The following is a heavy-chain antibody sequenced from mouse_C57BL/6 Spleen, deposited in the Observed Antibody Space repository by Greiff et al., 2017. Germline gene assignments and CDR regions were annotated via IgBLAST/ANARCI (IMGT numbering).Heavy chain of an antibody. CDR2: IYPGDGAT. V-gene: IGHV1-80*01. CDR3: ASYGSSYYAMDY. D-gene: IGHD1-1*01. CDR1: GYAFSSYW. J-gene: IGHJ4*01. Sequence: QVQLQQSGAELVKPGASVKISCKASGYAFSSYWMNWVKQRPGKGLEWIGQIYPGDGATKYNGKFKGKATLTADKSSSTAYMQLSSLTAEDAAVYFCASYGSSYYAMDYWGQGTSVTVSS.